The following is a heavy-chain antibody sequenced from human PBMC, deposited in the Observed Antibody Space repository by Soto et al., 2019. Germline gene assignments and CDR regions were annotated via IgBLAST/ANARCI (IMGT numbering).Heavy chain of an antibody. J-gene: IGHJ4*02. D-gene: IGHD6-6*01. V-gene: IGHV3-48*03. Sequence: EVQLVESGGGLVQPGGSLRLSCAASGFTFSSFEMNWVRQAPGQGLEWVSKIGSSGSTIWYADSVKGRFTISRDNAGNSLYLQMNSLRGEDTALYYCARATYSSSYYFDSWGQGTLVTVSS. CDR1: GFTFSSFE. CDR3: ARATYSSSYYFDS. CDR2: IGSSGSTI.